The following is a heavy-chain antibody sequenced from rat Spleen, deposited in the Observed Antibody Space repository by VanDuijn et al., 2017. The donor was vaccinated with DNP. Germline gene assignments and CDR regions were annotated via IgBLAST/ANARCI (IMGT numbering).Heavy chain of an antibody. CDR2: ISYDGSST. D-gene: IGHD1-4*01. Sequence: EVQLVESGGGLVQPGRSLKLSCAASGFTFSDHNMAWVRQAPKKGLEWVATISYDGSSTYYRDSVKGRFIISRNNAKSTLYLQMDSLRSDDTATYYCARQGITPFAYWGQGTLVTVSS. J-gene: IGHJ3*01. CDR3: ARQGITPFAY. V-gene: IGHV5-7*01. CDR1: GFTFSDHN.